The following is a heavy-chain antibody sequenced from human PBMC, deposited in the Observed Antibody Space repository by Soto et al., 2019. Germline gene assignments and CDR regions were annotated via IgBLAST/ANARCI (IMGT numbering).Heavy chain of an antibody. Sequence: SEPLSLTCAVYGGSFSGYYWSWIRQPPGKGLEWIGEINHSGSTNYNPSLKSRVTISVDTSKNQFSLKLSSVTAADTAVYYCARGSGITGTTDYYYGMDVWGQGTTVTVSS. D-gene: IGHD1-7*01. CDR2: INHSGST. CDR1: GGSFSGYY. CDR3: ARGSGITGTTDYYYGMDV. V-gene: IGHV4-34*01. J-gene: IGHJ6*02.